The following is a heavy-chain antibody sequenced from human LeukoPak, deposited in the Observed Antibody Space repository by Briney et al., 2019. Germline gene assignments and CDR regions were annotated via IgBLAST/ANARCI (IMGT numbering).Heavy chain of an antibody. Sequence: PSETLPLTCTVSGGSISSGGYYWSWIRQPPGKGLEWIGYIYHSGSTYYNPSLKSRVTISVGRSKNQFSLKLSSVTAADTAVYYCARVAGYSSSWYGPDGAAFDIWGQGTMVTVSS. CDR2: IYHSGST. J-gene: IGHJ3*02. D-gene: IGHD6-13*01. V-gene: IGHV4-30-2*01. CDR1: GGSISSGGYY. CDR3: ARVAGYSSSWYGPDGAAFDI.